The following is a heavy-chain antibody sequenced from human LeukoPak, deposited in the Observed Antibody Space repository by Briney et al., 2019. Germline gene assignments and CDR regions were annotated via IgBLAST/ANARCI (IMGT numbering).Heavy chain of an antibody. D-gene: IGHD2-15*01. CDR1: GFTFTSSV. Sequence: ASVKVSCKASGFTFTSSVVQWVRQARGQRLEWIGWIVVGSGNTNYAQKFQERVTITRDMSTSTAYMELSSLRSEDTAVYYCAAEMYCSGGSCYTPDYWGQGTLVTVSS. V-gene: IGHV1-58*01. CDR3: AAEMYCSGGSCYTPDY. J-gene: IGHJ4*02. CDR2: IVVGSGNT.